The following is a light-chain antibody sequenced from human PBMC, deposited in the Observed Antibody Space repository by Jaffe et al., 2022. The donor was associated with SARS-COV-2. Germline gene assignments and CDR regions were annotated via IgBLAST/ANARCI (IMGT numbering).Light chain of an antibody. CDR3: SSRDSSHVL. Sequence: SSELTQDPAVSVALGQTVRITCQGDSLRSYYARWYQQKPGQAPVIVIYGKNNRPPGISDRFSGSSSGNTASLTITGAQAEDEADYYCSSRDSSHVLFGGGTKLTVL. CDR2: GKN. J-gene: IGLJ2*01. V-gene: IGLV3-19*01. CDR1: SLRSYY.